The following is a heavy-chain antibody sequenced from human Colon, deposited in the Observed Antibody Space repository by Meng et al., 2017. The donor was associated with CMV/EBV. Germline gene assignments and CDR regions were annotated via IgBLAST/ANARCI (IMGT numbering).Heavy chain of an antibody. CDR2: IIPILGIA. CDR1: GGTFSSYT. CDR3: ARDIKGDKGGGLSGGDNWFDP. Sequence: SVKVSCKASGGTFSSYTISWVRQAPGQGLEWMGRIIPILGIANYAQKFQGRVTITADKSTSTAYMELSSLRSEDTAVYYCARDIKGDKGGGLSGGDNWFDPWGQGTLVTVSS. D-gene: IGHD3-10*01. V-gene: IGHV1-69*04. J-gene: IGHJ5*02.